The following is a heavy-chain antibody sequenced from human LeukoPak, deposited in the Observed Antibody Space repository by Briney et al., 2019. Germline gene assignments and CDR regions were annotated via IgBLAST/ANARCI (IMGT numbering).Heavy chain of an antibody. D-gene: IGHD2-2*01. CDR3: ARGNQLPSNWDY. CDR2: IYYSGST. V-gene: IGHV4-31*03. Sequence: SETLSLTCTVSGGSISSGGYYWSWIRQHPGKRLEWIGYIYYSGSTYYNPSLKSRVTISVDTSTNQFSLKLSSVTAADTAVYYCARGNQLPSNWDYWGQGTLVTVSS. J-gene: IGHJ4*02. CDR1: GGSISSGGYY.